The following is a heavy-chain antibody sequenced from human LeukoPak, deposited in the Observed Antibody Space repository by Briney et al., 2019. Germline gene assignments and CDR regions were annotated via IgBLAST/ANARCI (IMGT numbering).Heavy chain of an antibody. V-gene: IGHV1-8*01. CDR1: GYTFTSYD. CDR2: MNPNSGNT. J-gene: IGHJ1*01. CDR3: ARGLRDSSGREYFQH. D-gene: IGHD3-22*01. Sequence: ASVKVSCKASGYTFTSYDISWVRQAAGQGLEWMGWMNPNSGNTGYAQKFKGRVTMTGNTSISTSHMELYSLRSEDTAVYYCARGLRDSSGREYFQHWGQGTLVTVSS.